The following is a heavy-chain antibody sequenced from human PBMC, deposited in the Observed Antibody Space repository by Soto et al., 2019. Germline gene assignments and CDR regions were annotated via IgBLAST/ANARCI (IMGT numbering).Heavy chain of an antibody. Sequence: SGPKLVNATQTLALTCTFSGFSLSTSGMCVSWIRQPPGKALEWLARIDWDDDKYYSTSLKTRLTISKDTSKNQVVLTMTNMDPLDTATYYCARIRDGYPPDWGQRTLVT. D-gene: IGHD5-12*01. CDR1: GFSLSTSGMC. CDR2: IDWDDDK. V-gene: IGHV2-70*11. CDR3: ARIRDGYPPD. J-gene: IGHJ4*02.